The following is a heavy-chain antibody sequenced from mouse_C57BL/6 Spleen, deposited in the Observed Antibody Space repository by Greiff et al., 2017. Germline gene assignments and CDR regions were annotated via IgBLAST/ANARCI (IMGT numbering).Heavy chain of an antibody. CDR1: GFTFSSYG. CDR3: ARHRDVPFDY. CDR2: ISSGGSYT. V-gene: IGHV5-6*01. J-gene: IGHJ2*01. Sequence: EVQVVESGGDLVKPGGSLKLSCAASGFTFSSYGMSWVRQTPDKRLEWVATISSGGSYTYYPDSVKGRFTISRDNAKNTLYLQMSSLKSEDTAMYYCARHRDVPFDYWGQGTTLTFSS.